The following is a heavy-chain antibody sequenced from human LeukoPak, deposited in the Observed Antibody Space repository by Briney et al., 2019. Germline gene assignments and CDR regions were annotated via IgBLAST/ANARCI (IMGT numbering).Heavy chain of an antibody. V-gene: IGHV3-23*01. CDR3: AKDQTYYYDSSGYYYLDAAFDI. Sequence: GGPLRLSCAASGFTFSSYAMSWVRQAPGKGLEWVSAISGCGGSTYYADSVKGRFTISRDNSKNTLYLQMNSLRAEDTAVYYCAKDQTYYYDSSGYYYLDAAFDIWGQGTMVTVSS. CDR1: GFTFSSYA. J-gene: IGHJ3*02. D-gene: IGHD3-22*01. CDR2: ISGCGGST.